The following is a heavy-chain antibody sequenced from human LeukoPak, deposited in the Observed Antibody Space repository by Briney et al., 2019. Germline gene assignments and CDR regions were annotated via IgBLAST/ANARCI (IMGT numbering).Heavy chain of an antibody. CDR2: IIPIFGTA. J-gene: IGHJ4*02. CDR3: VSIAARRIH. V-gene: IGHV1-69*05. CDR1: GGTFSSYA. Sequence: VASVKVSCKASGGTFSSYAISWVRQAPGQGLEWMGGIIPIFGTANYAQKFQGRVTITMDESTSTAYMELSSLRSEDTAVYYCVSIAARRIHWGQGTLVTVSS. D-gene: IGHD6-6*01.